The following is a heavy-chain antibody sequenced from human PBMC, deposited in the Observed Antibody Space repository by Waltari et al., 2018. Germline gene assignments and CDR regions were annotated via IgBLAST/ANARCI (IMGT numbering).Heavy chain of an antibody. Sequence: QVQLVQSGAEVKKPGASVKVSCKASGYTFIDYYIHWVRQAPGQGLEWMGWVDPNKGVTNYAQKFQGRVNMTRDTSITTAYMEVSSLRSDDTALYYCARDFVLLGLEANIAVGAIDHWGQGTLVTVSS. CDR1: GYTFIDYY. CDR3: ARDFVLLGLEANIAVGAIDH. CDR2: VDPNKGVT. J-gene: IGHJ4*02. V-gene: IGHV1-2*02. D-gene: IGHD6-19*01.